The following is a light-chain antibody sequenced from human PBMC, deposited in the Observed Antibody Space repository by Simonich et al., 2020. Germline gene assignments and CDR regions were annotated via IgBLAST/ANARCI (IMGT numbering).Light chain of an antibody. CDR3: SSYTSSSTLV. CDR2: DFS. J-gene: IGLJ2*01. CDR1: SSDVGGYNY. Sequence: QSALTQPASVSGSPGQSITISCTGNSSDVGGYNYVSWYQQHPGKAPKLMIYDFSKLPSGVSHRFSGSKSGNTASLTISGLQAEDEADYYCSSYTSSSTLVFGGGTKLTVL. V-gene: IGLV2-14*01.